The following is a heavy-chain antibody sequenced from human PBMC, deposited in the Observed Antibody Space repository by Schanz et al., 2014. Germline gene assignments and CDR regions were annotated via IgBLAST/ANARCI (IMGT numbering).Heavy chain of an antibody. J-gene: IGHJ4*01. CDR2: IKKDGSEN. CDR3: ARDDAWAFDY. CDR1: GFTFSFSG. Sequence: VQLVESGGGVVQPGGSLRLSCAASGFTFSFSGMQWVRQAPGKGLEWVANIKKDGSENYYADSVKGRFIISRDEVKHSVYLQMNSLRDDDTAVYYCARDDAWAFDYWGHGTLVTVSS. D-gene: IGHD7-27*01. V-gene: IGHV3-7*01.